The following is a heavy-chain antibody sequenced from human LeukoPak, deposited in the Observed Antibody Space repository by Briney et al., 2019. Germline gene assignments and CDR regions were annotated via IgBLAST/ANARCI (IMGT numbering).Heavy chain of an antibody. CDR1: GFTFSDYY. Sequence: GSLRLSCAASGFTFSDYYMSWIRQAPGKGLEWIGEINHSGSTNYNPSLKSRVTISVDTSKNQFSLKLSSVTAADTAVYYCARAPRDWGQGTLVTVSS. V-gene: IGHV4-34*01. J-gene: IGHJ4*02. CDR2: INHSGST. CDR3: ARAPRD.